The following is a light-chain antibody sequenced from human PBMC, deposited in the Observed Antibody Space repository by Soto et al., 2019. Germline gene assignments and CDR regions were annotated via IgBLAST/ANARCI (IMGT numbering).Light chain of an antibody. CDR3: QQRDSWPIT. CDR2: DTF. V-gene: IGKV3-11*01. J-gene: IGKJ5*01. Sequence: EIVLPQFPAILSLSPGQRATLSCRASQNVNGFLAWYQQKPGQVPRLLMYDTFKRATGIPARFSGSGSGTDFTLTISSLDLEDVAVYYCQQRDSWPITFGPGTRLEIK. CDR1: QNVNGF.